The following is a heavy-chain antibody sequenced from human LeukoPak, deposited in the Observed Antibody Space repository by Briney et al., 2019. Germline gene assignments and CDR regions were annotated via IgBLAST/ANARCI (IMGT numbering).Heavy chain of an antibody. D-gene: IGHD3-22*01. J-gene: IGHJ3*02. V-gene: IGHV3-21*01. CDR3: ARENFYDSSGYDAFDI. Sequence: GRSLRLSCAASGFTFISYSMNWVRQAPGKGLEWVSSFSSSTAYIYYADSVKGRFTISRDNAKNSLYLQMNSLRAEDTPVYYCARENFYDSSGYDAFDIWGQGTMVTVSS. CDR1: GFTFISYS. CDR2: FSSSTAYI.